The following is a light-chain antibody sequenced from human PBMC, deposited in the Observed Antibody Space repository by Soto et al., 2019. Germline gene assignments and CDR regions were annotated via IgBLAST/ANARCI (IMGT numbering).Light chain of an antibody. CDR1: SSDVGGYNF. CDR3: TSYTSSSTYV. Sequence: QSALAQPASVSESPGQSITISCAGTSSDVGGYNFVSWYQQHPDKAPKLIIYGVTNRPSGVSDRFSGSKSGNTASLTISGLQAEGEADYYCTSYTSSSTYVFGTGTKVTV. J-gene: IGLJ1*01. CDR2: GVT. V-gene: IGLV2-14*01.